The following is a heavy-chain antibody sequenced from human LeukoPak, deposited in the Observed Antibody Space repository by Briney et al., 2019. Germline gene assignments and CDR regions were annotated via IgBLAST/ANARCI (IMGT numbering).Heavy chain of an antibody. CDR3: AKDLAPDDSSGYYFPYYFDY. V-gene: IGHV3-21*04. D-gene: IGHD3-22*01. CDR2: ISSSSYI. Sequence: PGGSLRLSCAASGFTFSSYGMNWVRQAPGKGLEWVSSISSSSYIYYADSMKGRFTISRDNSKNTLYLQMNSLRAEDTAVYYCAKDLAPDDSSGYYFPYYFDYWGQGTLVTVSS. CDR1: GFTFSSYG. J-gene: IGHJ4*02.